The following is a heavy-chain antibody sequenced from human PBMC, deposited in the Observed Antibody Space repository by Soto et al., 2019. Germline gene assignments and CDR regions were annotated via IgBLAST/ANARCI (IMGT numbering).Heavy chain of an antibody. V-gene: IGHV1-69*13. CDR3: ARDPTIKCSGGSCAFDI. CDR1: ESTISNNP. CDR2: IIPIFGTA. D-gene: IGHD2-15*01. Sequence: VASVKATCKASESTISNNPNTWVRQAPGQTLEWMGGIIPIFGTANYAQKFQGRVTITADESTSTAYMELSSLRSEDTAGYYCARDPTIKCSGGSCAFDIWGQGTMVTVSS. J-gene: IGHJ3*02.